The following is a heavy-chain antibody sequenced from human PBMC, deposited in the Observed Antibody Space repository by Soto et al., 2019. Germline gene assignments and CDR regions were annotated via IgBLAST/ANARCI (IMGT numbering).Heavy chain of an antibody. CDR3: ARGGGYYYDSRRAFDI. CDR1: GFTFSSYS. D-gene: IGHD3-22*01. CDR2: ISSSSSTI. Sequence: PGGSLRLSCAASGFTFSSYSMNWVRQAPGKGLEWVSYISSSSSTIYYADSVKGRFTISGDNAKNSLYLQMNSLRAEDTAVYYYARGGGYYYDSRRAFDIWGQGTMVTVSS. V-gene: IGHV3-48*01. J-gene: IGHJ3*02.